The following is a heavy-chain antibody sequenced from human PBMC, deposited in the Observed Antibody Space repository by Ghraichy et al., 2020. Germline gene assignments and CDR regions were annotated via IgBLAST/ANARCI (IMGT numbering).Heavy chain of an antibody. D-gene: IGHD2-15*01. Sequence: ETLSLTCAASGFTFSSYRMNWVRQAPGKGLEWVSFISSSSSYIYYADSVKGRFTISRDNAKNSLYLQMNSLRAEDTAVYYCARDPGYCSGGRCYGDAFDIWGQGTMVTVSS. J-gene: IGHJ3*02. CDR1: GFTFSSYR. V-gene: IGHV3-21*01. CDR2: ISSSSSYI. CDR3: ARDPGYCSGGRCYGDAFDI.